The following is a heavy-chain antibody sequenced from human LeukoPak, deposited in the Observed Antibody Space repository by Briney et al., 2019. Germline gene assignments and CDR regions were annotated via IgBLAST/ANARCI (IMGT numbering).Heavy chain of an antibody. CDR1: GGSISGHY. CDR3: ARYYGSGNYYMDV. D-gene: IGHD3-10*01. V-gene: IGHV4-59*11. J-gene: IGHJ6*03. CDR2: IYSSGRT. Sequence: SETLSLTCTVSGGSISGHYWSWIRQPPGQGLEWIGEIYSSGRTNYNPSLKSRVTISVDTSKIQFSLKLSYVTSADTAVYYCARYYGSGNYYMDVWGKGTTVTVSS.